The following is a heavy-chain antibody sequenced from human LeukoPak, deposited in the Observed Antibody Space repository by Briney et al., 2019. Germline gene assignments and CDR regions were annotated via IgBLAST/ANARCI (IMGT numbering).Heavy chain of an antibody. V-gene: IGHV3-48*04. D-gene: IGHD3-9*01. J-gene: IGHJ4*02. CDR2: ISSSGSTI. Sequence: GGSLRLSCAASGFTFSSYSMNWVRQAPGKGLEWVSSISSSGSTIYYADSVKGRFTISRDNAKNSLYLQMNSLRAEDTAVYYCARGRLGYYDILTGYYVDYWGQGTLVTVSS. CDR1: GFTFSSYS. CDR3: ARGRLGYYDILTGYYVDY.